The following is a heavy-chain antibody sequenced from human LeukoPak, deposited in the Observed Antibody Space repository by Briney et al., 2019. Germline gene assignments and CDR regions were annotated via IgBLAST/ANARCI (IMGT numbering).Heavy chain of an antibody. J-gene: IGHJ4*02. Sequence: GGSLRLSCAASGFTFSSYAMSWVRQAPGKGLEWVSAISGSGGSTYYADSVKGRFTISRDNSKNTLYLQMNSLRAEDTAVYYCARFYCSSSSCLEDYWGQGTLVTVSS. D-gene: IGHD2-2*01. V-gene: IGHV3-23*01. CDR2: ISGSGGST. CDR1: GFTFSSYA. CDR3: ARFYCSSSSCLEDY.